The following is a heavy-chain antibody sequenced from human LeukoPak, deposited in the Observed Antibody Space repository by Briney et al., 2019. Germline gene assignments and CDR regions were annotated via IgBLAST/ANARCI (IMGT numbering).Heavy chain of an antibody. CDR3: ARDTGYSSGWYYFDY. V-gene: IGHV4-59*01. D-gene: IGHD6-19*01. CDR2: IYYSGST. CDR1: GGSISSYY. Sequence: SETLSPTCTVSGGSISSYYWSWIRQPPGKGLEWIGYIYYSGSTNYNSSLKSRVTISVDTSKNQFSLKLSSVTAADTAVYYCARDTGYSSGWYYFDYWGQGTLVTVSS. J-gene: IGHJ4*02.